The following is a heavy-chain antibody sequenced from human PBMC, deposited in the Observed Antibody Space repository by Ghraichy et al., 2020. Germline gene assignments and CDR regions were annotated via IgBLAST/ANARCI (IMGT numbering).Heavy chain of an antibody. CDR3: ARAATVVTPGDH. CDR2: IYYSGST. V-gene: IGHV4-59*01. J-gene: IGHJ5*02. D-gene: IGHD4-23*01. Sequence: SETLSLTCTVPGGSISSYYWSWIRQPPGKGLEWIGYIYYSGSTNYNPSLKSRVTISVDTSKNQFSLKLSSVTAADTAVYYCARAATVVTPGDHWGQGTLVTVSS. CDR1: GGSISSYY.